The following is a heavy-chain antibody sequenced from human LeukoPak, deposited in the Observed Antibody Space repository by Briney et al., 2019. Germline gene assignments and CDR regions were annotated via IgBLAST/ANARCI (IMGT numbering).Heavy chain of an antibody. Sequence: PSETLSLTCAVSGASISSYYWSWIRQPPGKGLEWIGYLYFTENTNYNPSLKSRVTISVDTSKNQFSLKLSSVTAADTAVYYCAREMPGYSSGWSGTPFDYWGQGTLVTVSS. V-gene: IGHV4-59*12. CDR3: AREMPGYSSGWSGTPFDY. J-gene: IGHJ4*02. CDR2: LYFTENT. CDR1: GASISSYY. D-gene: IGHD6-19*01.